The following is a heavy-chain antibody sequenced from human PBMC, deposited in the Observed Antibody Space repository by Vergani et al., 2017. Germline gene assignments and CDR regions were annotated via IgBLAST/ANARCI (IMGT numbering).Heavy chain of an antibody. CDR1: GYTFPCYG. V-gene: IGHV1-18*01. Sequence: QVQLVQSGIEVKKPGASVTVSCKASGYTFPCYGVTWVRQAPGQGLEWMGWSSPSNGNTNYAQKIQGRVTMTTDISSSAAYMELRSLKSDDTAIYYCARDRGAGYLDYWGQGTLVIVSS. J-gene: IGHJ4*02. CDR3: ARDRGAGYLDY. CDR2: SSPSNGNT. D-gene: IGHD1-14*01.